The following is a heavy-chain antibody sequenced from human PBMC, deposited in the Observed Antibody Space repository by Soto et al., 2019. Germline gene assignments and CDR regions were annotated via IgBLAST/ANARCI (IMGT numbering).Heavy chain of an antibody. CDR2: VSYDGSGK. CDR1: GFTFSSYG. V-gene: IGHV3-30*03. Sequence: QVQLVESGGGVVQPGRSLRLSCVGSGFTFSSYGIHWVRQAPGKGLEWVAVVSYDGSGKYYADSVKGRFTISRHNSKNTLYLQMNTLGVEDTAVYHCARDAEAYVNVMGTIRSGYYYHGVDVWGQGTTVFVSS. J-gene: IGHJ6*02. CDR3: ARDAEAYVNVMGTIRSGYYYHGVDV. D-gene: IGHD1-1*01.